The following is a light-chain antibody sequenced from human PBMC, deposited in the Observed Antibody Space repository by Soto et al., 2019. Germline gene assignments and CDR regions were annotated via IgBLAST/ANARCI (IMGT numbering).Light chain of an antibody. CDR2: DVY. CDR3: TSYTAISPFYV. CDR1: RTDGDGHDY. V-gene: IGLV2-14*03. J-gene: IGLJ1*01. Sequence: QSYLTQPASVSGSPGQSIAISCIGVRTDGDGHDYVSWYQQHPGQAPQLIIYDVYNRPSGVSDRFSGSKSGNTASLVISGLQAEDEADYFCTSYTAISPFYVLGAGTKLTVL.